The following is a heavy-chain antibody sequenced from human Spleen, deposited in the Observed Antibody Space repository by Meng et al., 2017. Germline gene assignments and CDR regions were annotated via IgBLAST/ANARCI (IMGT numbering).Heavy chain of an antibody. J-gene: IGHJ4*02. CDR1: DSAFRYYC. Sequence: LNRSGPLPLSCVVTDSAFRYYCAGWIPRTLGKELEWIGEIHNSGSTNSNPSLERRATLSVYTSQNTLSLKLSSVNAADSAVYYCARGPTTMAHDFDYWGQGTLVTVSS. V-gene: IGHV4-34*05. CDR3: ARGPTTMAHDFDY. D-gene: IGHD4-11*01. CDR2: IHNSGST.